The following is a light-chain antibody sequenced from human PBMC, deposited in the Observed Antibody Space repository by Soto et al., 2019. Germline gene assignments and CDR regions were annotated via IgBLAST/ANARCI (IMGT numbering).Light chain of an antibody. J-gene: IGKJ1*01. Sequence: EVVMTQSPDTLSVSPGETVTLSCRASQSVTSRKLAWYQQKPGQAPRLLIYGASSRATGIPDRFSGGGSGTDFTLTISRLEPEDFAVYYCQQYHNSPPTFGQGTKVDIK. CDR3: QQYHNSPPT. CDR2: GAS. CDR1: QSVTSRK. V-gene: IGKV3-20*01.